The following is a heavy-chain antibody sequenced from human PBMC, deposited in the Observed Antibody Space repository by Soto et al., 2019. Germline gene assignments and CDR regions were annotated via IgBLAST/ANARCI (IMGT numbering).Heavy chain of an antibody. CDR1: GGSFSGYY. J-gene: IGHJ5*02. V-gene: IGHV4-34*01. Sequence: PSETLSLTCAVYGGSFSGYYWSWIRQPPGKGLEWIGEINHSGSTNYNPSLKSRVTISVDTSKNQFSLKLGSVTAADTAVYYCALPVPTVTTGWFDPWGQGTLVTVSS. CDR3: ALPVPTVTTGWFDP. D-gene: IGHD4-4*01. CDR2: INHSGST.